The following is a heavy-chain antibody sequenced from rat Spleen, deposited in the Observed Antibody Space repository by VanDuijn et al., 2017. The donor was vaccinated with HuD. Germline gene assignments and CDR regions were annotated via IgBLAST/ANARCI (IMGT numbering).Heavy chain of an antibody. J-gene: IGHJ2*01. CDR2: ISSDGSST. D-gene: IGHD1-2*01. CDR1: GFTFSDYY. Sequence: EVQLVESDGGLVQPGRSLKLSCAASGFTFSDYYMAWVRQAPTKGLEWVATISSDGSSTYYRDSVKGRFTTARDNAKSTLYLQMDSLRSEDTAPYYWARHGDYSSYILGGWGQGVMVTVSS. CDR3: ARHGDYSSYILGG. V-gene: IGHV5-29*01.